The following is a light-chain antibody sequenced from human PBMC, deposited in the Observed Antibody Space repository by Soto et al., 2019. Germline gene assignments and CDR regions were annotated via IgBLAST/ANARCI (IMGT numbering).Light chain of an antibody. CDR1: QGISNY. Sequence: DIQMTQSPSSLSASVGDRVTITCRASQGISNYLAWYQQKPGTVPKLLIYAASTLHSGVPSRFSGSGSGTDFVLTISSLQPEDVATYYCQKYNSAPWTFGQGTKVEIK. CDR3: QKYNSAPWT. J-gene: IGKJ1*01. CDR2: AAS. V-gene: IGKV1-27*01.